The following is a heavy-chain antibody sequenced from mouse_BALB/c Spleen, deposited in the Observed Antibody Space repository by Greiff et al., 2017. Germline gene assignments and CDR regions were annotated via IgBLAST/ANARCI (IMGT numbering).Heavy chain of an antibody. CDR1: GFTFSSYA. Sequence: EVKLEESGGGLVKPGGSLKLSCAASGFTFSSYAMSWVRQSPEKRLEWVAEISSGGSYTYYPDTVTGRFTISRDNAKNTLYLEMSSLRSEDTAMYYCARPDGYYRAMDYWGQGTSVTVSS. D-gene: IGHD2-3*01. CDR3: ARPDGYYRAMDY. CDR2: ISSGGSYT. V-gene: IGHV5-9-4*01. J-gene: IGHJ4*01.